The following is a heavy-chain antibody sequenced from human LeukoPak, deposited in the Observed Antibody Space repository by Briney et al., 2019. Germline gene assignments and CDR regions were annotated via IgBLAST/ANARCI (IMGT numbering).Heavy chain of an antibody. CDR2: IKQDGSEK. J-gene: IGHJ6*04. D-gene: IGHD3-9*01. Sequence: PGGSLRPSCAASGFTFSSYAMIWVRQAPGKGLEWVANIKQDGSEKYYVDSVKGRFTISRDNAKNSLYLQMNSLRAEDTAVYYCARWGRYFDSFGVLDVWGKGTTVTISS. CDR3: ARWGRYFDSFGVLDV. CDR1: GFTFSSYA. V-gene: IGHV3-7*01.